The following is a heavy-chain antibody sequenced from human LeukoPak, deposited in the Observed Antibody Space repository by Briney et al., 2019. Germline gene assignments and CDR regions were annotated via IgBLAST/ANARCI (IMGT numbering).Heavy chain of an antibody. J-gene: IGHJ4*02. Sequence: SETLTLTCTVSGGSISSSSYYWSWIRQPPGKGLEWIGYIYYSGSTNYNPSLKSRVTISVDTSKSQFSLKLSSVTAADTAVYYCARAYYYDSSGLYYFDYWGQGTLVTVSS. CDR2: IYYSGST. D-gene: IGHD3-22*01. V-gene: IGHV4-61*01. CDR1: GGSISSSSYY. CDR3: ARAYYYDSSGLYYFDY.